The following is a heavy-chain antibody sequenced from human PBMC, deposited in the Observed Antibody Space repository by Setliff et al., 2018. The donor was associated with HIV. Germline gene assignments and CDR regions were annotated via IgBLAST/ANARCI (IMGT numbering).Heavy chain of an antibody. Sequence: SETLSLTCAVYGGSFNDYYWTWIRQPPGKGLEWIGELDHSGNIKYHASLQSRVTISNDTSKNQISLKLRSVTAADTAVYYCARGLNYYGSGSYLPLGYWGQGTLVTVSS. CDR1: GGSFNDYY. CDR3: ARGLNYYGSGSYLPLGY. D-gene: IGHD3-10*01. CDR2: LDHSGNI. J-gene: IGHJ4*02. V-gene: IGHV4-34*01.